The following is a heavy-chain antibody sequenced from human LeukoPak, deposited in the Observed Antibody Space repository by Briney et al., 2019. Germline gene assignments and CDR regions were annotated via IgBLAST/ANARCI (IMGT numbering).Heavy chain of an antibody. CDR3: ASRRPLAYYDFWSGYSTRWFDP. CDR2: INHSGST. V-gene: IGHV4-34*01. D-gene: IGHD3-3*01. CDR1: GGSFSGYY. J-gene: IGHJ5*02. Sequence: SETLSLTCAVYGGSFSGYYWSWIRQPPGKGLEWIGEINHSGSTNYNPSLKSRVTISVDTSKNQFSLKLSSVTAADTAVYYCASRRPLAYYDFWSGYSTRWFDPWGQGTLVTVSS.